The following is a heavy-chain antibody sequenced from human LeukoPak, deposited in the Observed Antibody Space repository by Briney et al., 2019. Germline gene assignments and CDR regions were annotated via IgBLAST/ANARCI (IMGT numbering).Heavy chain of an antibody. D-gene: IGHD2/OR15-2a*01. Sequence: GGSLRLSCVGSGFTFSDAWMSWVRQAPGKGLGWVGRIKSKSDGGTIDYAAPVKGTFIISGDDSKNSLYLHMNSLKTEDTAVYHCTRDGGDSTKTAFDMWGQGTMVTVSS. CDR1: GFTFSDAW. V-gene: IGHV3-15*01. J-gene: IGHJ3*02. CDR2: IKSKSDGGTI. CDR3: TRDGGDSTKTAFDM.